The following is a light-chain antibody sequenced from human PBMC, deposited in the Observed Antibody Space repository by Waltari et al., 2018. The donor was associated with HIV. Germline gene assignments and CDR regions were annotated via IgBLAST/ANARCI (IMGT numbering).Light chain of an antibody. J-gene: IGLJ3*02. Sequence: QLVVAQSPSASASLGASVKLTCTLSSGHITYGIAWHQQQPGKGPRYLMTVNNYGSHTKGDGVPDLFLGSSAGAERYLTISSLQSEDEAVYYCPTWGPGIGVFGRGTQLTVL. CDR3: PTWGPGIGV. CDR2: VNNYGSH. V-gene: IGLV4-69*01. CDR1: SGHITYG.